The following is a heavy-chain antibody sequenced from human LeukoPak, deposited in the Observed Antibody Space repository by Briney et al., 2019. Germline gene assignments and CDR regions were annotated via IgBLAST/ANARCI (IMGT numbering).Heavy chain of an antibody. Sequence: SETLSLTCAVYGGSFSGYYWSWIRQPPGKGLEWIGEINHSGSTNYNPSLKSRVTISVYTSKNQFSLKLSSVTAADTAVYYCARDAYTATGYYPYWGQGTLVTVSS. J-gene: IGHJ4*02. CDR3: ARDAYTATGYYPY. V-gene: IGHV4-34*01. D-gene: IGHD3-9*01. CDR1: GGSFSGYY. CDR2: INHSGST.